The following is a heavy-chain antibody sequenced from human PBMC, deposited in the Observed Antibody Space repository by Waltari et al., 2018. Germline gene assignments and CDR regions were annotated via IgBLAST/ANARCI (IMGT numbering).Heavy chain of an antibody. V-gene: IGHV4-61*02. CDR2: IYPTGRT. J-gene: IGHJ5*02. Sequence: QVQLQESGPGLVKPSQTLSLTCTVSGASVSGGRYFWNWIRQPAGKGLEWIARIYPTGRTDYNPSLQSRVTISADTSKNELSLKMSSVTAADTAVYYCARSGYDSTEGWLDPWGPGTLVTVSS. CDR3: ARSGYDSTEGWLDP. CDR1: GASVSGGRYF. D-gene: IGHD3-22*01.